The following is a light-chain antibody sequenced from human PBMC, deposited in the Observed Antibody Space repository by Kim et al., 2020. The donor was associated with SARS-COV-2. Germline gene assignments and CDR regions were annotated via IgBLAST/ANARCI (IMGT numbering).Light chain of an antibody. CDR2: WAS. CDR3: QQYYSSPFT. CDR1: QSVVYSSNNKNY. J-gene: IGKJ2*01. Sequence: DIVMTQSPASLVVSLGARATINCKSSQSVVYSSNNKNYLAWYQQKPGQPPKLLISWASTRESGVPDRFSGRGSGTDFTLTISSLQAGDVTIYYCQQYYSSPFTFGRGTKLEI. V-gene: IGKV4-1*01.